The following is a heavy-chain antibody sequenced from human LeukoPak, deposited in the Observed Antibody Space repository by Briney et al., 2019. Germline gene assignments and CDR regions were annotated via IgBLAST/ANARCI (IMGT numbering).Heavy chain of an antibody. J-gene: IGHJ4*02. CDR3: AKAPGYYDSSGYDY. CDR2: ISGSGGST. D-gene: IGHD3-22*01. CDR1: GFTFDDYA. V-gene: IGHV3-23*01. Sequence: PGGSLRLSCAASGFTFDDYAMHWVRQAPGKGLEWVSAISGSGGSTYYADSVKGRFTISRDNSKNTLYLQMNSLRAEDTAVYYCAKAPGYYDSSGYDYWGQGTLVTVSS.